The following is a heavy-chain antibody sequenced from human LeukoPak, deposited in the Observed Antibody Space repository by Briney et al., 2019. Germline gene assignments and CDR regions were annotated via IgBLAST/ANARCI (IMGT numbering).Heavy chain of an antibody. CDR3: ARDSYYYHSSGRDAFDI. Sequence: GGSLRLSCAASGFTFSSYGMHWVRQAPGKGLEWVAVIWYDGSYKSYADSVKGRFTISRDNSKNMLYLQMNSLRAEDTAVYYCARDSYYYHSSGRDAFDIWGQGTMVTVSS. CDR2: IWYDGSYK. CDR1: GFTFSSYG. V-gene: IGHV3-33*01. D-gene: IGHD3-22*01. J-gene: IGHJ3*02.